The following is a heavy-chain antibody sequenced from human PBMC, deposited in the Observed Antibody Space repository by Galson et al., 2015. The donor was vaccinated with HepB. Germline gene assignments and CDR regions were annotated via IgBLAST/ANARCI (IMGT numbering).Heavy chain of an antibody. CDR3: ARRVLRIAARPEWWFDP. D-gene: IGHD6-6*01. CDR2: IYYSGST. Sequence: SETLSLTCTVSGGSISSSSYYWGWIRQPPGKGLEWIGSIYYSGSTYYNPSLKSRVTISVDTSKNQFSLKLSSVTAADTAVYYCARRVLRIAARPEWWFDPWGQGTLVTVSS. J-gene: IGHJ5*02. V-gene: IGHV4-39*01. CDR1: GGSISSSSYY.